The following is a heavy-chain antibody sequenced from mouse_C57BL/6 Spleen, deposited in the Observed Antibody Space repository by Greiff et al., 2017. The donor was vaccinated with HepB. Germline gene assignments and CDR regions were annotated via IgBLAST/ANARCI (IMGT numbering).Heavy chain of an antibody. CDR1: GFTFTDYY. J-gene: IGHJ2*01. Sequence: EVHLVESGGGLVQPGGSLSLSCAASGFTFTDYYMSWVRQPPGKALEWLGFIRNKANGYTTEYSASVKGRFTISRDNTQSILYLQMNALRAEDRTTYYSARWPYGLYYFDYWGQGTTLTVSS. D-gene: IGHD1-1*02. V-gene: IGHV7-3*01. CDR3: ARWPYGLYYFDY. CDR2: IRNKANGYTT.